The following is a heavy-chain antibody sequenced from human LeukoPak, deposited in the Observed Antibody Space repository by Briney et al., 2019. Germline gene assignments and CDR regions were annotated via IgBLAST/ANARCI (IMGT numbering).Heavy chain of an antibody. Sequence: SETLCLTCTVSGGSISSYYWSWIRQPPGKGLEWIGYIYYSGSTNYNPSLKSRVTISVDTSKNQFSLKLSSVTAADTAVYYCARHAIAAAHHYFDYWGQGTLVTVSS. CDR3: ARHAIAAAHHYFDY. CDR2: IYYSGST. D-gene: IGHD6-13*01. CDR1: GGSISSYY. V-gene: IGHV4-59*08. J-gene: IGHJ4*02.